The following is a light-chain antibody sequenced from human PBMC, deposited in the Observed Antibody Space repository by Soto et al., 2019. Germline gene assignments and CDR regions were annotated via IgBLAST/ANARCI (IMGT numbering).Light chain of an antibody. CDR2: LEGSGSY. CDR3: ETWDSNTRV. Sequence: QAVVTQSSSASASLGPSVNLTGTLSSGNSSYIIAWHQQQPGKAPRYLMKLEGSGSYNKGSGVPDRFSGSSSGADRYLTISNLQSEDEADYYCETWDSNTRVFGGGTQLTVL. J-gene: IGLJ2*01. CDR1: SGNSSYI. V-gene: IGLV4-60*03.